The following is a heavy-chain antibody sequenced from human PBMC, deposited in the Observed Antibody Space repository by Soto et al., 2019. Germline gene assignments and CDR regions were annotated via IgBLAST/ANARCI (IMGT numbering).Heavy chain of an antibody. CDR2: IILPFGTP. CDR3: ARGPDYEGYFDY. J-gene: IGHJ4*02. D-gene: IGHD4-17*01. V-gene: IGHV1-69*12. Sequence: QVRLEQSEAEVKKPGSSVKVSCKASGGTFSNYAISWVRQAPGQGLEWMGVIILPFGTPNYAQTFQGRVTITADESMTTAYMELSGLRSEDTAVYYCARGPDYEGYFDYWGRGTLVIVSS. CDR1: GGTFSNYA.